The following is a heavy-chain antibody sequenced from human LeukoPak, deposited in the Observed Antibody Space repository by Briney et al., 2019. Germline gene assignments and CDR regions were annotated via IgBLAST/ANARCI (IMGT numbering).Heavy chain of an antibody. CDR1: GYTLTELS. CDR3: AGSHYDSSGYYYFDY. D-gene: IGHD3-22*01. V-gene: IGHV1-24*01. Sequence: GGAVKVSCKVTGYTLTELSMHWVRQAPGKGLEWMGGFETEDGETINAQKFQGRVTMTEDTSTDTAYMELSSLRSEDTAVYYCAGSHYDSSGYYYFDYWGQGTLVTVSS. CDR2: FETEDGET. J-gene: IGHJ4*02.